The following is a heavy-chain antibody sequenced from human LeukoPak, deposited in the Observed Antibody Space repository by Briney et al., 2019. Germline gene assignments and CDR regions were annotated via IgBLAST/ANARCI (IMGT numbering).Heavy chain of an antibody. Sequence: ASVKVSCKASGYTFTGYYMHWVRQAPGQGLEWMGWINTNTGNPTYAQGFTGRFVFSLDTSVSTAYLQISSLKAEDTAVYYCARGHRVLRFLEWLPDYWGQGTLVTVSS. CDR3: ARGHRVLRFLEWLPDY. D-gene: IGHD3-3*01. CDR1: GYTFTGYY. CDR2: INTNTGNP. J-gene: IGHJ4*02. V-gene: IGHV7-4-1*02.